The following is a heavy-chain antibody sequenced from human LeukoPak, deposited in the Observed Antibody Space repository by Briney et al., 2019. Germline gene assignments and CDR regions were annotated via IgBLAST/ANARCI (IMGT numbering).Heavy chain of an antibody. CDR2: IYYSGST. Sequence: SQTLSLTCTVSSGSISSGEYYWRWIRQPPGKGQEWIGYIYYSGSTYYNPSLKSRVTISVDTSKNQFSLKLSSVTAADTAVYYCALLPAGGYDFGSDYWGQGTLVTVSS. CDR1: SGSISSGEYY. D-gene: IGHD5-12*01. V-gene: IGHV4-30-4*08. J-gene: IGHJ4*02. CDR3: ALLPAGGYDFGSDY.